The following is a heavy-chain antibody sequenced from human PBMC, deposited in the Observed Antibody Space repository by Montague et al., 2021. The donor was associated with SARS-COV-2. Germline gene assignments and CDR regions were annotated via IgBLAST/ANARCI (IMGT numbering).Heavy chain of an antibody. V-gene: IGHV4-39*01. CDR2: IYYGGST. J-gene: IGHJ2*01. CDR3: ARHVDTGGVSCRNWYFDL. CDR1: GGSISNILFY. Sequence: SETLSLTCTVSGGSISNILFYWGWIRQSPGKGLEWIGNIYYGGSTYYNPSLKSRVTISVDTSKNQFSLNLVSVTAADTATYYCARHVDTGGVSCRNWYFDLWGQGTLVTVSS. D-gene: IGHD2-15*01.